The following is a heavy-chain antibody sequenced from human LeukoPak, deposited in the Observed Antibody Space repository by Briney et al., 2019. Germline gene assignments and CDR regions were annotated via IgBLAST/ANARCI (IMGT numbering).Heavy chain of an antibody. V-gene: IGHV3-23*01. CDR3: AKDMEWGSSGWFDY. D-gene: IGHD6-19*01. CDR2: ISGSVGST. CDR1: GFSFSNYA. J-gene: IGHJ4*02. Sequence: PGGSLRLSCAASGFSFSNYAMTWVRQAPGKGLEWVSVISGSVGSTFYADSVQGRFTISRDNSKNTLYLQMKSLRDEDTAVYYCAKDMEWGSSGWFDYWGQGTLVTVSS.